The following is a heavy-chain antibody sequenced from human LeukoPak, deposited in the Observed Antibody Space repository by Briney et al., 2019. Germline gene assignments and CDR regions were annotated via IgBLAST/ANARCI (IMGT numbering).Heavy chain of an antibody. D-gene: IGHD5-12*01. CDR3: ARDAGTTTIKGGFDY. CDR1: NSSISSAYY. V-gene: IGHV4-38-2*01. CDR2: VYHSGTT. J-gene: IGHJ4*02. Sequence: SETLSLTCAVSNSSISSAYYWGWVRQSPGKGLEWIASVYHSGTTYYNPSLKSRVTISIDTSKKHFSLKLSSVTAADTAVYYCARDAGTTTIKGGFDYWGQGTLVTVSS.